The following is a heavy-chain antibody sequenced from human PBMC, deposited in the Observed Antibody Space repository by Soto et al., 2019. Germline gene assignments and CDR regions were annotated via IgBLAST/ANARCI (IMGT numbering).Heavy chain of an antibody. J-gene: IGHJ4*02. CDR2: IYYSGST. Sequence: SETLSLTCTVSGGSISSYYWSWIRQPPGKGLEWIGYIYYSGSTNYNPSLKSRVTISVDTSKNQFSLKLSSVTAADTAVYYCARNHYDSSGNDYWGQGTLVTVSS. D-gene: IGHD3-22*01. CDR1: GGSISSYY. V-gene: IGHV4-59*01. CDR3: ARNHYDSSGNDY.